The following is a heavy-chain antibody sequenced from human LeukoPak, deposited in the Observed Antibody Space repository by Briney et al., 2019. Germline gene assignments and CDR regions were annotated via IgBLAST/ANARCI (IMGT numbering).Heavy chain of an antibody. CDR3: ATSYSSGSRRGFDL. Sequence: GRSLRLSCAASGFTFNSYGMHWVRQAPGKGLEWVAVIWYDGSNKYYADSVKGRFTISRDNSKNTLYLQMNSLRAEDTAVYYCATSYSSGSRRGFDLWGQGTLVTVSS. CDR1: GFTFNSYG. V-gene: IGHV3-33*01. J-gene: IGHJ5*02. D-gene: IGHD6-19*01. CDR2: IWYDGSNK.